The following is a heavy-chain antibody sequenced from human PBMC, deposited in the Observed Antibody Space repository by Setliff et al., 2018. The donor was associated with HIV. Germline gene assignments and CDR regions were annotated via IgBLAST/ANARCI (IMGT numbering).Heavy chain of an antibody. CDR2: VYYTGES. CDR3: ASATVGGASPFDS. V-gene: IGHV4-31*03. J-gene: IGHJ4*02. D-gene: IGHD4-4*01. Sequence: SETLSLTCSVSGVSIVSGGFYYSWIRQHPGRGLEWLGYVYYTGESFYKPSLGGRVTILQDKSKNQFSLELRSVTAADTAVYYCASATVGGASPFDSWGPGTLVTVSS. CDR1: GVSIVSGGFY.